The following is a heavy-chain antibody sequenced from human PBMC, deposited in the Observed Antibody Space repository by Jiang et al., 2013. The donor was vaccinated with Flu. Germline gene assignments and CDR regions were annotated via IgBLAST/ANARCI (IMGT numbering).Heavy chain of an antibody. J-gene: IGHJ3*02. D-gene: IGHD3-22*01. Sequence: PGKGLEWIGYIYYSGSTYYNPSLKSRVTISVDTSKNQFSLKLSSVTAADTAVYYCARDTRRTTYYYDSSGYAGRDAFDIWGQGTMVTVSS. CDR3: ARDTRRTTYYYDSSGYAGRDAFDI. V-gene: IGHV4-31*02. CDR2: IYYSGST.